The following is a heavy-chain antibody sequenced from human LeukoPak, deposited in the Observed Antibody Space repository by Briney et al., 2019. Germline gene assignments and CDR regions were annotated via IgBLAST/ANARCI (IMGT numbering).Heavy chain of an antibody. V-gene: IGHV4-59*01. CDR2: IYYSGNT. D-gene: IGHD3-10*01. Sequence: PSETLSLTCTVSGGSISSNYWNWIRQPPGKGLEWIGYIYYSGNTNYNPSLKSRVTISVDTSKNQFSLKLSSVTAADTALYYCARDPYGPSGSFDYWGQGTPVTVSS. J-gene: IGHJ4*02. CDR3: ARDPYGPSGSFDY. CDR1: GGSISSNY.